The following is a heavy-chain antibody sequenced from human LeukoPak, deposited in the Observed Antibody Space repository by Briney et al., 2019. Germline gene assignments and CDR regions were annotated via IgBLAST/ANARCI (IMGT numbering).Heavy chain of an antibody. Sequence: PSQTLSLTGTGSGGSISSGGYYWSWIRQPPGKGLEWIGYIYHSGSTNYNPSLKSRVTISVDTSKNQFSLKLSSVTAADTAVYYCARFVPDIVVVVAAMSWFDPWGQGTLVTVSS. V-gene: IGHV4-30-2*01. J-gene: IGHJ5*02. CDR3: ARFVPDIVVVVAAMSWFDP. D-gene: IGHD2-15*01. CDR1: GGSISSGGYY. CDR2: IYHSGST.